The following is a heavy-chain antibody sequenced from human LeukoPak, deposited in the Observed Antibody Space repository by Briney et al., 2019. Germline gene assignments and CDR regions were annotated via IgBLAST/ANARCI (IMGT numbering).Heavy chain of an antibody. V-gene: IGHV1-46*01. D-gene: IGHD5-18*01. J-gene: IGHJ1*01. CDR1: GYTFTSYY. CDR3: ARDSLGYSYGPGGTEYFQH. Sequence: ASVKVSCKASGYTFTSYYMHWVRQAPGQGLEWMGIINPSGGSTSYAQKFQGRVTMTRDTSTSTVYMELSSLRSEDTAVYYCARDSLGYSYGPGGTEYFQHWGQGTLVTVSS. CDR2: INPSGGST.